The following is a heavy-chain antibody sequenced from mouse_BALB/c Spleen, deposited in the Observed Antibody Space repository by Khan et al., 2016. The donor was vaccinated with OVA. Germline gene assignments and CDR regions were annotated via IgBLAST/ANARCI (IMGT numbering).Heavy chain of an antibody. CDR1: GFTFSDYY. CDR2: ISDGGSYT. D-gene: IGHD1-1*02. V-gene: IGHV5-4*02. CDR3: ARAGYGGFAY. Sequence: EVELVESGGGLVKPGGSLKLSCAASGFTFSDYYMYWVRQTPEKRLEWVATISDGGSYTYYPDSVKGRFTISRDNATNNLYLQMSSLKSEDTAMDYCARAGYGGFAYWGQGTLVTAAA. J-gene: IGHJ3*01.